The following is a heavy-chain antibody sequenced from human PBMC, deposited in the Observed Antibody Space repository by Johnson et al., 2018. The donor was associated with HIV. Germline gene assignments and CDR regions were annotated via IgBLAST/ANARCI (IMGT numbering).Heavy chain of an antibody. Sequence: QVQLVESGGGLVKPGGSLRLSCAASGFTFSDYYMSWIRQAPGKGLEWVSYISSSGSTIYYADSVKGRFTISRDNSKNTLYLQMNSLRAEDTAVYYCARARRAAAQRDAFDIWCQGTMVTVSS. V-gene: IGHV3-11*04. J-gene: IGHJ3*02. CDR2: ISSSGSTI. D-gene: IGHD6-13*01. CDR1: GFTFSDYY. CDR3: ARARRAAAQRDAFDI.